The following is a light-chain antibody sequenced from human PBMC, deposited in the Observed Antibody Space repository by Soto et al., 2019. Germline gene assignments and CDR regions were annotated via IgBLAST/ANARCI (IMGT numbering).Light chain of an antibody. CDR2: GDS. CDR1: SPNFGAGYD. V-gene: IGLV1-40*01. Sequence: QSVLTQPPSVSGAPGQRVTISCTGSSPNFGAGYDVHWYQQLPGTAPKLLIYGDSNRPSGVPDRFSGSKSGTSASLAITGLQAEDEADYYCQSYDSSLSGSRVFGTGTKVTVL. CDR3: QSYDSSLSGSRV. J-gene: IGLJ1*01.